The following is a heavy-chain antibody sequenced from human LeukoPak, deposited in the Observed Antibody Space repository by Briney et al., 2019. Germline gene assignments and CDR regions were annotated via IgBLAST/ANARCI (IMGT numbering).Heavy chain of an antibody. J-gene: IGHJ4*02. Sequence: PGGSLRLSCAASGFTYSSYSMNWLRQAPGKGLEWVSSISSSSSYIYYADSVKGRFTISRDNAKNSLYLQMNSLRAEDTAVYYCASEYCSGGSCYAVDYWGQGTLVTVSS. CDR3: ASEYCSGGSCYAVDY. CDR1: GFTYSSYS. CDR2: ISSSSSYI. V-gene: IGHV3-21*01. D-gene: IGHD2-15*01.